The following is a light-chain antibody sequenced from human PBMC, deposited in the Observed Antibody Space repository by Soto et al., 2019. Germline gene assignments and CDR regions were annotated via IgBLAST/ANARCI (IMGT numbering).Light chain of an antibody. CDR2: GVS. CDR3: ISYTVSRSYV. Sequence: QSVLTQPASVSGSPGQSITISCSGTSSDIGAYDHVAWFQQFPGKTPKLVIYGVSNRPSGVSYRFSGSKSGNTASLTISGLQADDEADYYCISYTVSRSYVFGPGTKLTVL. J-gene: IGLJ1*01. V-gene: IGLV2-14*01. CDR1: SSDIGAYDH.